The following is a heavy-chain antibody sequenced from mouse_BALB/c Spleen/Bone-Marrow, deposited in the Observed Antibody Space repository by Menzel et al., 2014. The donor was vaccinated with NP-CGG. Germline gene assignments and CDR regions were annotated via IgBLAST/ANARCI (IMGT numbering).Heavy chain of an antibody. CDR1: GYTFTSSW. D-gene: IGHD1-1*01. Sequence: QVQLQQPGSVLVRPGASVKLSCKASGYTFTSSWMHSAKQRPGQGLEWIGKIQPNSGNTNYNEKFKGKATLTVDTSSSIAYVDLSSLTSEDSAVYYCERHHSYVWYFDYWGQGTTLTVSS. J-gene: IGHJ2*01. CDR2: IQPNSGNT. CDR3: ERHHSYVWYFDY. V-gene: IGHV1S130*01.